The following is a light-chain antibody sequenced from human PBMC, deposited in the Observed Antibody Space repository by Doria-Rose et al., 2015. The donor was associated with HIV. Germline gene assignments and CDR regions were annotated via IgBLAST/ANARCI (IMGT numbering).Light chain of an antibody. Sequence: SVLTQPPSVSGAPGQRVAISCTGSSSNIGAGFDVNWDQQGTGTDPKLLIHGNTNRPSGVPDRFSGSKSGTSASLAISALRAEDEADYYCQSYDSRLSVYVFGTGTKVTVL. J-gene: IGLJ1*01. V-gene: IGLV1-40*02. CDR2: GNT. CDR1: SSNIGAGFD. CDR3: QSYDSRLSVYV.